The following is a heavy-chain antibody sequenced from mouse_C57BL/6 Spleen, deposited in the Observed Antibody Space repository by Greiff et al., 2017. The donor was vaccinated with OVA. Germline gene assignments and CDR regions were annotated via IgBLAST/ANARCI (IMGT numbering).Heavy chain of an antibody. CDR1: GYTFTSYW. Sequence: VQLQQPGAELVMPGASVKLSCKASGYTFTSYWMHWVKQRPGQGLEWIGEIDPSDSYTNYNQKFKGKSTLTVDKSSSTAYMQLSSLTSEDSAVYYCARRGDYYGSSYRYWYFDVWGTGTTVTVSS. CDR3: ARRGDYYGSSYRYWYFDV. J-gene: IGHJ1*03. CDR2: IDPSDSYT. V-gene: IGHV1-69*01. D-gene: IGHD1-1*01.